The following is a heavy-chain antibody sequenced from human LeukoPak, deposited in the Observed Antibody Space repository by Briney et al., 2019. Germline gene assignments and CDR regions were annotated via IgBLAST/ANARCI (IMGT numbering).Heavy chain of an antibody. V-gene: IGHV4-38-2*01. CDR2: LYNSGST. CDR3: ARVDSSSWPSFDY. J-gene: IGHJ4*02. Sequence: SETLSLTCAVSGYSISSVYYWGWTRHPPGKGLECIGGLYNSGSTYYNPSHKSRVTISVDTSKNQFSLKLSSVTAADTAVYYCARVDSSSWPSFDYWGQGTLVTVSS. D-gene: IGHD6-13*01. CDR1: GYSISSVYY.